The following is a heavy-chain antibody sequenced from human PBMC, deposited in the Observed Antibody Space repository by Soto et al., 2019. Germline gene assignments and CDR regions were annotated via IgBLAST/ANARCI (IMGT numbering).Heavy chain of an antibody. CDR1: GFSFSTYA. CDR3: ARDGGGFGELLLNSYDAFDL. D-gene: IGHD3-10*01. Sequence: QEQLVEPGGGVVQPGTSLRLSCTASGFSFSTYAMYWVRQAPGKGLERVAIISYDGSNAQYADSVKGRFTVDRDNSKNTLYLQMNSMTAEDTAVYYCARDGGGFGELLLNSYDAFDLWGQGKLVTVSS. CDR2: ISYDGSNA. V-gene: IGHV3-30*04. J-gene: IGHJ3*01.